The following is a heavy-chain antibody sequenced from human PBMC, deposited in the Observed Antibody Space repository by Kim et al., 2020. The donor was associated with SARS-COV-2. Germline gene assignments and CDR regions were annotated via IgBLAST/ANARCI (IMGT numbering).Heavy chain of an antibody. V-gene: IGHV4-59*08. CDR3: ARRGSSSWYTGEGAFDI. Sequence: SETLSLTCTVSGGSISSYYWSWIRQPPGKGLEWIGYIYYSGSTNYNPSLKSRVTISVDTSKNQFSLKLSSVTAADTAVYYCARRGSSSWYTGEGAFDIWGQGTMVTVSS. CDR1: GGSISSYY. J-gene: IGHJ3*02. CDR2: IYYSGST. D-gene: IGHD6-13*01.